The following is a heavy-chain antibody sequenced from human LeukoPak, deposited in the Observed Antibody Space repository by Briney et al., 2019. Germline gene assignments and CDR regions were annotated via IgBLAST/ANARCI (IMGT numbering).Heavy chain of an antibody. Sequence: ASVKVSCKASGYTFTGYYMHWVRQAPGQGLEWMGWINPNSGGTNYAQKFQGRVTMTRDTSISTAYMELSRLRSDDTAVYYCARVSGKGDGCYGYWGQGTLVTVSS. CDR3: ARVSGKGDGCYGY. CDR2: INPNSGGT. D-gene: IGHD3-10*01. V-gene: IGHV1-2*02. CDR1: GYTFTGYY. J-gene: IGHJ4*02.